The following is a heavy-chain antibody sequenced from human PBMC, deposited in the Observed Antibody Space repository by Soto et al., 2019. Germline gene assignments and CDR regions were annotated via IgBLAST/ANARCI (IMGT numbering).Heavy chain of an antibody. D-gene: IGHD6-19*01. J-gene: IGHJ6*03. V-gene: IGHV3-23*01. CDR3: ARRQKLEFETVAGTRYYYYYMDV. Sequence: GGSLRLSCAASGFTFSSYAMSWVRQAPGKGLEWVSAISGSGGSTYYADSVKGRFTISRDNSKNTLYLQMNSLRAEDTAVYYCARRQKLEFETVAGTRYYYYYMDVWGKGNTVTVSS. CDR2: ISGSGGST. CDR1: GFTFSSYA.